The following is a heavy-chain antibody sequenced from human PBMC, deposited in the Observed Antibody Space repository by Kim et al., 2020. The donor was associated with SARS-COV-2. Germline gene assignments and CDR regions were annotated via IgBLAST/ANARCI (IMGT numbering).Heavy chain of an antibody. CDR2: IYYSGST. CDR1: DDSISSSSNY. V-gene: IGHV4-39*01. J-gene: IGHJ4*01. Sequence: SETLSLTCTVSDDSISSSSNYWGWIRQPPGKGLEWIGSIYYSGSTYYNPSLKSRVSISVDTSKNQFSLRLGSVTAADTAVHYCARQGYTYGFLHPYFDD. CDR3: ARQGYTYGFLHPYFDD. D-gene: IGHD3-10*01.